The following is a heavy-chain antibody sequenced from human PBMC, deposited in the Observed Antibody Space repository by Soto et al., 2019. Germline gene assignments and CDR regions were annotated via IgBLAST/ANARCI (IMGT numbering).Heavy chain of an antibody. CDR1: GFTFSNYG. V-gene: IGHV3-30*18. CDR2: MSYDGSNK. D-gene: IGHD2-15*01. J-gene: IGHJ2*01. Sequence: QAQLVESGGGVVQPGRSLRLSCVASGFTFSNYGIHWVRQASGKGLEWVAVMSYDGSNKLYADSVKGRFTISRDNSKNTVYLQMNSLRAEDTAMYYCAKSAYSEWYFDVWGRGTLLTVSS. CDR3: AKSAYSEWYFDV.